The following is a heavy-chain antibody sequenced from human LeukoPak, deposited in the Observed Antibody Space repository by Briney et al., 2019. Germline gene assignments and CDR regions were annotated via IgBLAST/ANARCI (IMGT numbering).Heavy chain of an antibody. J-gene: IGHJ4*02. CDR3: ARSLTAAAGDY. Sequence: GEYLKISCKGSGYRFTSYWIGWVRQIPGKGLEWMAIIYPADSDIRYSPSFQGQVTISADKSISTAYLQWSSLKASDTAMYYCARSLTAAAGDYWGQGTLVTVSS. V-gene: IGHV5-51*01. CDR1: GYRFTSYW. CDR2: IYPADSDI. D-gene: IGHD6-25*01.